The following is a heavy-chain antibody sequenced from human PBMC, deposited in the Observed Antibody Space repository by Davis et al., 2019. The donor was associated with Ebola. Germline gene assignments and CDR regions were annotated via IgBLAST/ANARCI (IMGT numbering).Heavy chain of an antibody. Sequence: GESLKISCAASGFTFSSYGMHWVRQAPGKGLEWVAVIWYDGSNKYYADSVKGRFTISRDNSKNTLYLQMNSLRVEDTAVYFCAKDSASGWTHNWFDPWGQGTLVTVSS. J-gene: IGHJ5*02. V-gene: IGHV3-33*06. CDR3: AKDSASGWTHNWFDP. D-gene: IGHD6-19*01. CDR2: IWYDGSNK. CDR1: GFTFSSYG.